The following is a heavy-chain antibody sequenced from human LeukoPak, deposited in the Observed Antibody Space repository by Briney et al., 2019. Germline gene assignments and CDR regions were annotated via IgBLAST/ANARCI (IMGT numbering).Heavy chain of an antibody. CDR1: GFTFSSYS. CDR2: ISSSSSYI. J-gene: IGHJ4*02. CDR3: ARSRTTVTTFFDY. D-gene: IGHD4-17*01. Sequence: GGSLRLSCAASGFTFSSYSMNWVRQAPGKGLEWVSSISSSSSYIYYADSVKGRFTISRDNAKNSLYLQMNSLGAEDTAVYYCARSRTTVTTFFDYWGQGTLVTVSS. V-gene: IGHV3-21*01.